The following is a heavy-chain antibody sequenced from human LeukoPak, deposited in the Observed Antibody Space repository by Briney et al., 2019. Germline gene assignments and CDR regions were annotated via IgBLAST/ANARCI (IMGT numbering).Heavy chain of an antibody. CDR2: INHSGST. V-gene: IGHV4-34*01. CDR1: GGSFSGYY. CDR3: ARHCDAVAGTLMYDY. J-gene: IGHJ4*02. Sequence: TETLSLTCAVYGGSFSGYYWSWIRQPPGKGLEWIGEINHSGSTNYNPSLKSRVTISVDTSKNQFSLKLSSVTAADTAVYYCARHCDAVAGTLMYDYWGQGTLVTVSS. D-gene: IGHD6-19*01.